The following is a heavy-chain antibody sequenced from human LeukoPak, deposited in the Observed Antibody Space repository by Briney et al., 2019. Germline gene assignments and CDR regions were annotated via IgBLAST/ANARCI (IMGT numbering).Heavy chain of an antibody. CDR2: IYYSGSN. J-gene: IGHJ4*02. CDR3: ARHMGLGYSYGYPYFDY. Sequence: SETLSLTCTVSGGSISSYYWSWIRQPPGQGLEWIGYIYYSGSNNYNPSLKSRITISVDTSKNRFSLKLSSVTAADTAVYYCARHMGLGYSYGYPYFDYWGQGTLVTVSS. V-gene: IGHV4-59*08. CDR1: GGSISSYY. D-gene: IGHD5-18*01.